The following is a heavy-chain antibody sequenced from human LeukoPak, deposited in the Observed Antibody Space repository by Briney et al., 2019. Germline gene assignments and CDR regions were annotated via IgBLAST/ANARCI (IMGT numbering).Heavy chain of an antibody. CDR1: GFTFSSYA. Sequence: GRSLRLSCAASGFTFSSYAMHWVRQAPGKGLEWVAVISYDGSNKYYADSVEGRFTISRDNSKNTLYLQMNSLRAEDTAVYCCARDKMTTVTIAGVGYYYYMDVWGKGTTVTVSS. J-gene: IGHJ6*03. CDR2: ISYDGSNK. CDR3: ARDKMTTVTIAGVGYYYYMDV. V-gene: IGHV3-30*01. D-gene: IGHD4-17*01.